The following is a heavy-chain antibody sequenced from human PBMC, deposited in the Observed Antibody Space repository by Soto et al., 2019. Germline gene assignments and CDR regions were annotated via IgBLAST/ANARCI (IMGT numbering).Heavy chain of an antibody. D-gene: IGHD3-3*01. J-gene: IGHJ4*02. CDR3: ARENIFGVVREYYFDY. Sequence: QVQLVQSGAEVKKPGSSVKVSCKASGGTFSSYAINWVRQAPGQGLEWMGWVNPNSGGTNYAQKFQGCVTMTRDTSISTAYMELTRLTSDDTAVYYCARENIFGVVREYYFDYWGQGTLVTVSS. V-gene: IGHV1-2*04. CDR1: GGTFSSYA. CDR2: VNPNSGGT.